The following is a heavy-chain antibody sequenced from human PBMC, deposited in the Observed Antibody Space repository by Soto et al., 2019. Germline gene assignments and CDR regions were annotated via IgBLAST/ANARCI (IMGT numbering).Heavy chain of an antibody. V-gene: IGHV1-3*01. D-gene: IGHD3-3*02. CDR3: ARLPSFYYGMDV. Sequence: SVKVSCKPSGYTFTSSAIHWVRQAPGQRLEWMGWINPGNGNTKYSQKFQGRVTITSDTSATTTYMELSSLTSEDTAVYYCARLPSFYYGMDVWGQGTTVTVSS. CDR1: GYTFTSSA. J-gene: IGHJ6*02. CDR2: INPGNGNT.